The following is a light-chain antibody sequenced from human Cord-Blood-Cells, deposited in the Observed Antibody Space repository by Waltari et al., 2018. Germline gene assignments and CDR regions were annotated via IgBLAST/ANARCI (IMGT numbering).Light chain of an antibody. V-gene: IGKV3-11*01. J-gene: IGKJ4*01. Sequence: EIVFTQAPALLYLSPGERATLSCRASQSVNSYLAWYQQKPGHAPRLLIYDSSNRATGIPARFSGSGSGTDFTLTISSLEPEDFAVYYCQQRSNWPPLTFGGVTKVEIK. CDR3: QQRSNWPPLT. CDR2: DSS. CDR1: QSVNSY.